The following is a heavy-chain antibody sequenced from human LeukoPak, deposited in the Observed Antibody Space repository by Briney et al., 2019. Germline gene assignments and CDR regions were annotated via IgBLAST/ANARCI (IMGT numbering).Heavy chain of an antibody. Sequence: SETLSLTCAVYGGSFSGYYWSWIRQPPGKGLEWIGEINHSGSTNYNPSLKSRVTISVDTSKNQFSLKLSSVTAADTAVYYCARGTDLWFGETPIDYWGQGTLVTVSS. J-gene: IGHJ4*02. V-gene: IGHV4-34*01. CDR1: GGSFSGYY. D-gene: IGHD3-10*01. CDR2: INHSGST. CDR3: ARGTDLWFGETPIDY.